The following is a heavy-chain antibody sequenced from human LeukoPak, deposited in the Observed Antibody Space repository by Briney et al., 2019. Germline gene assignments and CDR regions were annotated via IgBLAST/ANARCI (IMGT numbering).Heavy chain of an antibody. CDR3: TRATTLTQYYFDY. J-gene: IGHJ4*02. Sequence: GGSLRPSCTASGFTFGDYAMSWGRQAPGKGLEWVGFIRSKAFGGTTEYAASVKGRFTISRDDSKSIAYLQMNSLKTEDTAVYYCTRATTLTQYYFDYWGQGTLVTVSS. D-gene: IGHD4-17*01. V-gene: IGHV3-49*04. CDR1: GFTFGDYA. CDR2: IRSKAFGGTT.